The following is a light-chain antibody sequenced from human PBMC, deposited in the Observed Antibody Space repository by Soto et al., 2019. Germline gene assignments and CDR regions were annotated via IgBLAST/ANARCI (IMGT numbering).Light chain of an antibody. Sequence: QSVLTQPPSASGTPGQRVTISCSGSSSNIGSNYVYWYQQLPGTAPKLLIYRDNQRPSGVPDRFSGSKSGSSASLAISGLRSEDGADYHCAAWDDSLSGYVFGTGTKLTVL. CDR1: SSNIGSNY. CDR2: RDN. J-gene: IGLJ1*01. CDR3: AAWDDSLSGYV. V-gene: IGLV1-47*01.